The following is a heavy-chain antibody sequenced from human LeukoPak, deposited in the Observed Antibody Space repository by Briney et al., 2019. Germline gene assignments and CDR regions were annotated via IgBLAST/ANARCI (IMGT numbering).Heavy chain of an antibody. V-gene: IGHV4-59*01. CDR2: IYYSGST. CDR1: GGSISSYY. D-gene: IGHD4-23*01. J-gene: IGHJ4*02. CDR3: AIGLRWPDY. Sequence: TSSETLFLTCTVSGGSISSYYWSWIRQPPGKGLEWIGYIYYSGSTNYNPSLKSRVTISVDTSKNQFSLKLSSVTAADTAVYYCAIGLRWPDYWGQGTLVTVSS.